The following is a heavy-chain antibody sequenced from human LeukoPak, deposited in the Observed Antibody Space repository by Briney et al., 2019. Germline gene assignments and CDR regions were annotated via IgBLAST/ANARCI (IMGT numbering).Heavy chain of an antibody. D-gene: IGHD3-10*01. CDR2: INPNNGGT. V-gene: IGHV1-2*02. Sequence: GASVKVSCKAYGYTFTGHYIHWVRQAPGQGLQWMGWINPNNGGTKYAQNFQGRVTMTRDTSISTAYMELDRLRFDDTAVYYCARDSGEVPDYWGQGTLVTVSS. CDR1: GYTFTGHY. J-gene: IGHJ4*02. CDR3: ARDSGEVPDY.